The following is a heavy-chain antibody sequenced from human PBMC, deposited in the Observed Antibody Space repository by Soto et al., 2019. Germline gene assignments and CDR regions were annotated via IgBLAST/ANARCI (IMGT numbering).Heavy chain of an antibody. CDR1: GFTFSSYA. Sequence: GSLRLSCSASGFTFSSYAMHWVRQAPGMGLEWVALISYDGSKKDYAVSVKGRFIISRDNSKDTLYLQMNSLRAEDTAVYYCAKGDYGDNYYYGMDVWGQGTTVTVSS. V-gene: IGHV3-30*18. CDR2: ISYDGSKK. J-gene: IGHJ6*02. D-gene: IGHD4-17*01. CDR3: AKGDYGDNYYYGMDV.